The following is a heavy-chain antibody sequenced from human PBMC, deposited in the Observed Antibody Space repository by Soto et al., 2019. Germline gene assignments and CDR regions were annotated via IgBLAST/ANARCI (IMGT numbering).Heavy chain of an antibody. CDR1: GGSISSGGYY. CDR3: ASGVTTVVTLDY. CDR2: IYYSGSM. J-gene: IGHJ4*02. D-gene: IGHD4-17*01. V-gene: IGHV4-31*03. Sequence: PSETLSLTCTVSGGSISSGGYYWSWIRQHPGKGLEWIGYIYYSGSMYYNPSLKSRATISVGTSKNQFSLKLSSVTAADTAVYYCASGVTTVVTLDYWGQGTLVTVSS.